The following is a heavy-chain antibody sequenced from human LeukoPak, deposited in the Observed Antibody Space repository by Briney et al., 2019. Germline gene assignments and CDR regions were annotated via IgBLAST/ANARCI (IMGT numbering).Heavy chain of an antibody. V-gene: IGHV1-18*01. CDR3: ARVGGFLEWLEWNAFDI. D-gene: IGHD3-3*01. Sequence: ASVKVSRKSSGYTFTIYGISWVRHAPGQGLGRRGWISVYNGNTNYAQKLQGRVTMTTDTSTSTAYMELRSLRSDDTAVYYCARVGGFLEWLEWNAFDIWGQGTMVTVSS. CDR2: ISVYNGNT. J-gene: IGHJ3*02. CDR1: GYTFTIYG.